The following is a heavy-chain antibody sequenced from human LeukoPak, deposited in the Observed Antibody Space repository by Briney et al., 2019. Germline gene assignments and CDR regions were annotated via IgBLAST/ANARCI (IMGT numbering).Heavy chain of an antibody. Sequence: ASVKVSCKASGYIFTSYAMHWVRQAPGQGLEWMGWINPNSGGTNYAQKFQGRVTMTRDTSISTAYMELSRLRSDDTAVYYCARRPQYCSGGSCFRDAFDIWGQGTMVTVSS. V-gene: IGHV1-2*02. CDR1: GYIFTSYA. CDR3: ARRPQYCSGGSCFRDAFDI. J-gene: IGHJ3*02. CDR2: INPNSGGT. D-gene: IGHD2-15*01.